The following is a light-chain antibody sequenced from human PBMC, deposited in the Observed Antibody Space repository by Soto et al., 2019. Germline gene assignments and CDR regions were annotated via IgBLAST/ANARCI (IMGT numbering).Light chain of an antibody. CDR3: QQLNSYPIT. CDR2: AAS. J-gene: IGKJ5*01. Sequence: IQLAQSPSSRSASVVDSVTITCLASQVISSFLAWYQQKPGKAPKLLIYAASTLQSGVPSRFSGSGSGTDFTLTISSLQPEDFATYFCQQLNSYPITFGQGTRLEIK. CDR1: QVISSF. V-gene: IGKV1-9*01.